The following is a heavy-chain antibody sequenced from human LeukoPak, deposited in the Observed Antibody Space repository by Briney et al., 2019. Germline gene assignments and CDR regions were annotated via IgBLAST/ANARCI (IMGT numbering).Heavy chain of an antibody. CDR1: GFTFSSYS. CDR3: AKGSGYDTDFDY. V-gene: IGHV3-21*04. J-gene: IGHJ4*02. Sequence: GGSLRLSCAASGFTFSSYSMNWVRQAPGKGLEWVSSISSSSSYIYYADSVKGRFTISRDNAKNSLYLQMNSLRAEDTAVYYCAKGSGYDTDFDYWGQGTLVTVSS. CDR2: ISSSSSYI. D-gene: IGHD3-9*01.